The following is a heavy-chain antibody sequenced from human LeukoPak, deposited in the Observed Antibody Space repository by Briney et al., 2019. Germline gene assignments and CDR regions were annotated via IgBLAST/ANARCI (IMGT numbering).Heavy chain of an antibody. CDR2: IYTSGST. V-gene: IGHV4-4*07. CDR3: ARVSYIAAAGTPGYYYMDV. Sequence: PSETLSLTCTVSGVSISSYYWSWIRQPAGKGLEWIGRIYTSGSTNYNPSLNSRVTMSVDTSKNQFSLKLSSVTAADTAVYYCARVSYIAAAGTPGYYYMDVWGKGTTVTVSS. D-gene: IGHD6-13*01. CDR1: GVSISSYY. J-gene: IGHJ6*03.